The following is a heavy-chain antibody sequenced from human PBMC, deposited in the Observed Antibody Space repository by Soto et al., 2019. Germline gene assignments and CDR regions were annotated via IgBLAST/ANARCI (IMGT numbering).Heavy chain of an antibody. D-gene: IGHD6-19*01. CDR1: GGSISSGGYS. CDR2: IYHSGST. V-gene: IGHV4-30-2*01. Sequence: QLQLQESGSGLVKPSQTLSLTCAVSGGSISSGGYSWSWIRQPPGKGLEWIGYIYHSGSTYYNPPLKSRVHISVDRSKNQFSLKLSSVTAADTAVYYWPRAGGLGAEAVYYWGQGTLVTVSS. CDR3: PRAGGLGAEAVYY. J-gene: IGHJ4*02.